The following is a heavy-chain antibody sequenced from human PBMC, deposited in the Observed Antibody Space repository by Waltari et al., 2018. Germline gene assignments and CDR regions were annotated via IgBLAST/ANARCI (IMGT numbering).Heavy chain of an antibody. V-gene: IGHV3-72*01. CDR2: IKNSGQRYTT. Sequence: EMLLVESGGGLVQPGGSLRLSCVGSGFTFSDYYIDWVRQAPGNVLEVVGRIKNSGQRYTTDFAASVKGRFTITRDDSQDSMYLHMNSLKTDDTAVYYCCRENWGKFDPWGQGTLVTVSS. CDR1: GFTFSDYY. CDR3: CRENWGKFDP. J-gene: IGHJ5*02. D-gene: IGHD3-16*01.